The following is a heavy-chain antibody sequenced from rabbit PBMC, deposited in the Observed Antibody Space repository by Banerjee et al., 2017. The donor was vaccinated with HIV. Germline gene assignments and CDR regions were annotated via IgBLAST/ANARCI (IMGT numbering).Heavy chain of an antibody. D-gene: IGHD4-1*01. CDR3: ARDLAGVIGWNFNL. CDR1: GFSLSNNYV. J-gene: IGHJ4*01. CDR2: IDAGSSGVT. Sequence: QSLEESGGDLVKPGASLTLTCKASGFSLSNNYVMCWVRQAPGKGLEWIACIDAGSSGVTGYATWAKGRFTISKTSSTTVTLQMTSLTAADTATYLCARDLAGVIGWNFNLWGPGTLVTVS. V-gene: IGHV1S40*01.